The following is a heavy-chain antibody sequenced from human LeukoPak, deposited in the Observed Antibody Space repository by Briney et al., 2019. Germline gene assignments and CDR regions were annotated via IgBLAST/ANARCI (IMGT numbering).Heavy chain of an antibody. D-gene: IGHD2-2*01. CDR3: ARDWDCASTTCNAGAFDI. V-gene: IGHV4-4*07. J-gene: IGHJ3*02. CDR2: IYSSGTT. Sequence: SETLSLTCTVSDGSISSHHWSWIRQPAGKGLEWVGRIYSSGTTNYNPSLKSRVTMSLDTSKRQFSLKLTSVTAADTAVYYCARDWDCASTTCNAGAFDIWGQGTMVSVSS. CDR1: DGSISSHH.